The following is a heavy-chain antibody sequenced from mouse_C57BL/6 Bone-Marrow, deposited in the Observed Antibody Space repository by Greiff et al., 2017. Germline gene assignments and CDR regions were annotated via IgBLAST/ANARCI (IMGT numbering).Heavy chain of an antibody. Sequence: EVKLVESEGGLVQPGSSMKLSCTASGFTFSDYYMAWVSQVPEKGLEWVANINYDGSSTYYLDSLKSRFIISRDNAKNILYLQMSSLKSEDTATYYCARIYYDYDGGVRYAMDYWGQGTSVPVSS. V-gene: IGHV5-16*01. CDR2: INYDGSST. CDR1: GFTFSDYY. CDR3: ARIYYDYDGGVRYAMDY. J-gene: IGHJ4*01. D-gene: IGHD2-4*01.